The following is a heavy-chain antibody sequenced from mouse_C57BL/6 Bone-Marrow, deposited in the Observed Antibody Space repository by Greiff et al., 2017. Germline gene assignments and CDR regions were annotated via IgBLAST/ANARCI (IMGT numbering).Heavy chain of an antibody. CDR3: ARSGGNPLAMDY. D-gene: IGHD2-1*01. Sequence: VQLQQPGAELVKPGASVKLSCKASGYTFTSYWMHWVKQRPGQGLEWIGMIHPNSGSTNYNEKFKSKATLTVDKSSSTAYMQLSSLTSEDSAVYYCARSGGNPLAMDYWGQGTSVTVSS. V-gene: IGHV1-64*01. J-gene: IGHJ4*01. CDR2: IHPNSGST. CDR1: GYTFTSYW.